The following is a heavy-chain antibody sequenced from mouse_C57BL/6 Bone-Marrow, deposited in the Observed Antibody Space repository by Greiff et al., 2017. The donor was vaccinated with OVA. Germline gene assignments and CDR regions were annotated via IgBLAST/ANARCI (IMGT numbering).Heavy chain of an antibody. Sequence: QVQLKESGAELVRPGTSVKVSCKASGYAFTNYLIEWVKQRPGQGLEWIGVINPGSGGTNYNEKFKGKATLTAEKSSSTAYMQLSILTSEYSAVYFCARCYSGYDEWYFAVWGTVTTVTVSS. CDR1: GYAFTNYL. V-gene: IGHV1-54*01. J-gene: IGHJ1*03. D-gene: IGHD2-2*01. CDR3: ARCYSGYDEWYFAV. CDR2: INPGSGGT.